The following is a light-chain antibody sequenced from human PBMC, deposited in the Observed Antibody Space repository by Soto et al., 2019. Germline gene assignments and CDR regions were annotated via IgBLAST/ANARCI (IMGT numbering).Light chain of an antibody. CDR1: QDIRTS. CDR2: GAS. Sequence: DIPLTQSPSFLSASVGDRVTITCRASQDIRTSLAWYQQKPGKAPKFLIYGASTLQSGVPSRFSGSGSGTEFSLTISSLQPEDFATYCCQQLKSYPLTFGEGTKVDIK. J-gene: IGKJ4*01. CDR3: QQLKSYPLT. V-gene: IGKV1-9*01.